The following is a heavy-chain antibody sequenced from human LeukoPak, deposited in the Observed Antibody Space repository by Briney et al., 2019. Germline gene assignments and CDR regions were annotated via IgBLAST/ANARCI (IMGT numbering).Heavy chain of an antibody. V-gene: IGHV3-23*01. CDR1: GFTFTSSA. CDR2: VSGSGGST. CDR3: ANLGGYGDYVRRPFDY. Sequence: PGGSLRLSCAASGFTFTSSAMSWVRQAPGKGLEWVSAVSGSGGSTYYADSVKGRFTISRDNSKNTLYLQMNSLRAEDTAVYYCANLGGYGDYVRRPFDYWGQGTLVTVSS. D-gene: IGHD4-17*01. J-gene: IGHJ4*02.